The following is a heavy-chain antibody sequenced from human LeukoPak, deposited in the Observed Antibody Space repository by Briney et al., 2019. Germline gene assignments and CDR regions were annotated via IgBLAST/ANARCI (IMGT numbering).Heavy chain of an antibody. V-gene: IGHV4-34*01. CDR1: GGSFSGYY. CDR2: INHSGST. J-gene: IGHJ4*02. CDR3: ARELPYCSGGSCYSFDY. Sequence: SETLSLTCAVYGGSFSGYYWSWIRQPPGKGLEWIGEINHSGSTNYNPSLKSRVTISVDTSKNQFSLKLSSVTAADTAAYYCARELPYCSGGSCYSFDYWGQGTLVTVSS. D-gene: IGHD2-15*01.